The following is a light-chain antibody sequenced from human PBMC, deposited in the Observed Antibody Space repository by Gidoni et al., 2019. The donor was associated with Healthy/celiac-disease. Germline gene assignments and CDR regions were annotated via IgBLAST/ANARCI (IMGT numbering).Light chain of an antibody. CDR2: AAS. V-gene: IGKV1-39*01. CDR1: QSISTY. Sequence: DIQMTQSPSSLSASVGDRVTITCRASQSISTYLNWYQQKPGKAPQLLIYAASSLQRAVPSRFSGSGSGTDFTLTISSLQPEDFATYYCQQSYSTPLTFGGGTKVEIK. J-gene: IGKJ4*01. CDR3: QQSYSTPLT.